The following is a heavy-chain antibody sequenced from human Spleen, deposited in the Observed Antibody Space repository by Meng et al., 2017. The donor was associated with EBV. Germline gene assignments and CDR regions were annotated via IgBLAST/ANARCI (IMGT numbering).Heavy chain of an antibody. CDR3: VRGSGYSSSSPPDWFDP. V-gene: IGHV4-34*01. J-gene: IGHJ5*02. Sequence: VQLQQWGEGLLKPSETLFLTCAVYGGSFSGYYWSWIRQTPAKGLEWVAEIKNGGSSSHNPSLKNRVSISIDTSKNQFSLRLTSVTAADTAVYYCVRGSGYSSSSPPDWFDPWGQGTLVTVSS. CDR2: IKNGGSS. D-gene: IGHD6-13*01. CDR1: GGSFSGYY.